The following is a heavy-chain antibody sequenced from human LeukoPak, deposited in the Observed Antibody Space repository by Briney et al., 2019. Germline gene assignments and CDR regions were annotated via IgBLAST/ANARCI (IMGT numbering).Heavy chain of an antibody. CDR3: ARVPRRYNWNDGGYFDY. J-gene: IGHJ4*02. CDR1: GYTFTGYY. Sequence: ASVKVSCKASGYTFTGYYMHWVRQAPGQGLEWMGWINPNSGGTNYAQKFQGWVTMTRDTSISTAYMELSRLRSDDTAVYYCARVPRRYNWNDGGYFDYWGQGTLVTVSS. CDR2: INPNSGGT. D-gene: IGHD1-1*01. V-gene: IGHV1-2*04.